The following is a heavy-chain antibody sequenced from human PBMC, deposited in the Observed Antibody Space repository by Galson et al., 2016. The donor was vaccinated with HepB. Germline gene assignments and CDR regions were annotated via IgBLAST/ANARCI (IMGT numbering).Heavy chain of an antibody. CDR2: IWFDASNK. CDR3: ARDRDYVWGSYRYQHYYGMDV. J-gene: IGHJ6*02. Sequence: SLRLSCAASGFMFSNYGMHWVRQAPGKGLEWVAVIWFDASNKYHGDSAKGRFTISRDNSKNMLYLQMNSLRAEDTAVYYCARDRDYVWGSYRYQHYYGMDVWGQGTTVTVSS. V-gene: IGHV3-33*01. D-gene: IGHD3-16*02. CDR1: GFMFSNYG.